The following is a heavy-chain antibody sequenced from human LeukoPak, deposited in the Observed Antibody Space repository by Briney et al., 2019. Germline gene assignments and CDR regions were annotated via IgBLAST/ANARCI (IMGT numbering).Heavy chain of an antibody. CDR1: GFTYDHYA. J-gene: IGHJ4*01. CDR2: ISWNSGSI. Sequence: PGGSLGLSCASSGFTYDHYAMHWVRQAPGKGREDGSGISWNSGSIGYADSVKRRFTLPRDNAQHRLYLQMNSLRAEDTALYYCAKSVGGYYTLIDYWGDGTLVTPSS. D-gene: IGHD3-3*01. CDR3: AKSVGGYYTLIDY. V-gene: IGHV3-9*01.